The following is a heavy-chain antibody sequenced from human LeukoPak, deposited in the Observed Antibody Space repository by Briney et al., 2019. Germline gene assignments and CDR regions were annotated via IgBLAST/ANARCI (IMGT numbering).Heavy chain of an antibody. CDR3: ARRPTYYYDSSGYPLAYAFDI. J-gene: IGHJ3*02. D-gene: IGHD3-22*01. V-gene: IGHV4-39*07. CDR2: INHSGST. CDR1: GGSIGSSTYY. Sequence: PSETLSLTCAVSGGSIGSSTYYWGWFRQPPGKGLEWIGEINHSGSTDYNPSLKSRVTISVDTSKNQFSLKLSSVTAADTAVYYCARRPTYYYDSSGYPLAYAFDIWGQGTMVTVSS.